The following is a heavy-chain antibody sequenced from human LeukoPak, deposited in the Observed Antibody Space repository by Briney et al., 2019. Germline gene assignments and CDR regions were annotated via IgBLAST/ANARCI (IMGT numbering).Heavy chain of an antibody. D-gene: IGHD3-3*01. V-gene: IGHV1-18*01. CDR2: ISPYNSNT. CDR1: GYTFTNYG. Sequence: ASVKVSCKASGYTFTNYGINWVRQAPGQGLEWMGWISPYNSNTNYAQKLQGRVTMTTDTSTTTAYMELRSLTSDDTAVYYCARGGGCPRFGCSLDVWGKGTTVTVSS. J-gene: IGHJ6*04. CDR3: ARGGGCPRFGCSLDV.